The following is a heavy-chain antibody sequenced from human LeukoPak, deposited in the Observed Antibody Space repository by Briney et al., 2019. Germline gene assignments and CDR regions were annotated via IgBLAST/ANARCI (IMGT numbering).Heavy chain of an antibody. V-gene: IGHV1-18*01. D-gene: IGHD6-13*01. CDR1: GYTLTELS. CDR2: ISAYNGNT. Sequence: ASVKVSCKVSGYTLTELSMHWVRQAPGKGLEWMGWISAYNGNTNYVHSLQGRVTMTTDTSTSTAYMELRSLRSDDTAIYYCAREAAAGVYFEYWGQGTLVTVSS. CDR3: AREAAAGVYFEY. J-gene: IGHJ4*02.